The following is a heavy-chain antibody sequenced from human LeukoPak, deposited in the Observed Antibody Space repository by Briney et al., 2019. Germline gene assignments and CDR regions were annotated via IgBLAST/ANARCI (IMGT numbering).Heavy chain of an antibody. J-gene: IGHJ5*02. Sequence: GGSLRLSCAASGFTFSDYYMSWIRQAPGKGLEGVSYISSSGSTIYYADSVKGRFTISRDNAKNSLYLQMNSLRAEDTAVYYCARDPVAGSTWFDPWGQGTLVTVSS. CDR3: ARDPVAGSTWFDP. D-gene: IGHD6-19*01. V-gene: IGHV3-11*04. CDR1: GFTFSDYY. CDR2: ISSSGSTI.